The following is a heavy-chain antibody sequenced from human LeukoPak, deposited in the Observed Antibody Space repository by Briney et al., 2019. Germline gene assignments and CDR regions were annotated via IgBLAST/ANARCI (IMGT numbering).Heavy chain of an antibody. D-gene: IGHD2-15*01. V-gene: IGHV1-18*01. CDR3: ATGLTGIALNYYFDY. J-gene: IGHJ4*02. Sequence: ASVKVSCKASGYTFTSYGISWVRQAPGQGLEWMGLISAYNGNTNYAQKLQGRVTMTTDTSTSTAYMELRSLRSDDTAVYYCATGLTGIALNYYFDYWGQGTLVTVSS. CDR2: ISAYNGNT. CDR1: GYTFTSYG.